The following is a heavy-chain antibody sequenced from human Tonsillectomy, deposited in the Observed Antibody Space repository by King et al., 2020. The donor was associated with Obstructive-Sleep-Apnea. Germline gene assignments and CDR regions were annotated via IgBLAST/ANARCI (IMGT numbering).Heavy chain of an antibody. CDR1: GCSISSGDYY. J-gene: IGHJ4*02. CDR3: ARGNYDILTGYYRSPFDY. V-gene: IGHV4-30-4*01. D-gene: IGHD3-9*01. Sequence: VQLQESGPGLVKPSKTLSLTCTVSGCSISSGDYYWSWIRQPPGRGLEWIGYIYYSGSTYYNPSLKSRVTISVDTSTNKFSLKLSSVTAADTAAYYCARGNYDILTGYYRSPFDYWGQGTLVTVSS. CDR2: IYYSGST.